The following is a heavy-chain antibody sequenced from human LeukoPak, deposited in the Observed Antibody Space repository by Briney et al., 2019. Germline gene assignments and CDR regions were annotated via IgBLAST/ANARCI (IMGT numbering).Heavy chain of an antibody. V-gene: IGHV3-66*01. J-gene: IGHJ3*02. D-gene: IGHD4/OR15-4a*01. CDR3: ARGGAGDAFDI. CDR1: GFTVSSNY. Sequence: GGSLRLSCAASGFTVSSNYMSWVRQAPGKGLEWVSVIYSGGSTYYADSVKGRFTISRDSSKNTLYLQMNSLRAEDTAVYYCARGGAGDAFDIWGQGTMVTVSS. CDR2: IYSGGST.